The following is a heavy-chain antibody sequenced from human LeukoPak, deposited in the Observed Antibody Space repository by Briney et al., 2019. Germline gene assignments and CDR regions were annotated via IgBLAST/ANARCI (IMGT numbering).Heavy chain of an antibody. V-gene: IGHV3-23*01. Sequence: GGSLRLSCGASGFTFSSYAMSWVRQGPWKGLEWVSVIRGSGGSTYYADSVKGRFIISRDNSKNAVYLQMNSLRAEDTAVYYCSTCGGDCYFNYWGQGTLVTVSS. CDR2: IRGSGGST. CDR3: STCGGDCYFNY. J-gene: IGHJ4*02. D-gene: IGHD2-21*02. CDR1: GFTFSSYA.